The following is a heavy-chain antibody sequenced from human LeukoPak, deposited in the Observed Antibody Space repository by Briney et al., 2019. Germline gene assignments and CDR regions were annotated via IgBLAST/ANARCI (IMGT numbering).Heavy chain of an antibody. CDR2: IIPIFGTA. J-gene: IGHJ6*04. V-gene: IGHV1-69*06. Sequence: VASVKVSCKASGGTFSSYAISWVRQAPGQGLEWMGGIIPIFGTANYAQKFQGRVTITADKSTSTAYMELSSLRSEDTAVYYCARDLVHTYYYGSGSSRMDVWGKGTTVTVSS. CDR3: ARDLVHTYYYGSGSSRMDV. CDR1: GGTFSSYA. D-gene: IGHD3-10*01.